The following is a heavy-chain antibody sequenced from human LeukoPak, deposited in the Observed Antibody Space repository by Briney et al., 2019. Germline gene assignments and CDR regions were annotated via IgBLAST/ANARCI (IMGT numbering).Heavy chain of an antibody. Sequence: GGSLRLSCVASGFSFGKYWRSWVRQAPGKGLEWVANIKLDGSEKNYVDSVKGRFTISRDNTKNSLYLQMNSLRAEDTAVFYCARDQYDTWSRRGNFDSWGQGTLVIVSS. V-gene: IGHV3-7*03. J-gene: IGHJ4*02. CDR3: ARDQYDTWSRRGNFDS. CDR2: IKLDGSEK. CDR1: GFSFGKYW. D-gene: IGHD3/OR15-3a*01.